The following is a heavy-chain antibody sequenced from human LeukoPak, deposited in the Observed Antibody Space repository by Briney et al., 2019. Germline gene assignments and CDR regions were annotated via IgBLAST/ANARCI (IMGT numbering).Heavy chain of an antibody. CDR1: GGSISSNY. D-gene: IGHD1-1*01. Sequence: SETLSLTCTVSGGSISSNYWGWIWQPPGKGLEWIGYISYSGDTNYIPSLKSRVTISRDTSKNQFSLRLRSVTAADTAVYYCARVTTGTVDYWGQGTLVTVSS. J-gene: IGHJ4*02. V-gene: IGHV4-59*01. CDR2: ISYSGDT. CDR3: ARVTTGTVDY.